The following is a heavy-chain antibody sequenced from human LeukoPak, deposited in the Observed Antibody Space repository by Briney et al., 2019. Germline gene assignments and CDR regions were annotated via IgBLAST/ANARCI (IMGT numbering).Heavy chain of an antibody. CDR3: AKHIYSYGYYYFDY. D-gene: IGHD5-18*01. J-gene: IGHJ4*02. CDR2: ISDSGGST. Sequence: GGSLRLSCAASGFTFSSYAMSWVRQAPGKGLEWVSAISDSGGSTYYADSVKGRFTISRDNSKNTLYLQMNSLRAEDTAVYYCAKHIYSYGYYYFDYWGQGTLVTVPS. CDR1: GFTFSSYA. V-gene: IGHV3-23*01.